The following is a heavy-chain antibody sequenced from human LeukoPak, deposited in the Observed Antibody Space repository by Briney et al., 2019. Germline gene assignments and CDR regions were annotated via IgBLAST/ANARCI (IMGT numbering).Heavy chain of an antibody. CDR1: GYTFYIYG. D-gene: IGHD6-13*01. V-gene: IGHV1-18*01. Sequence: ASVMVSCKASGYTFYIYGISWVRQAPGQGLEWMGWISAYNGNTNYAQKLQGRVTMTTDTSTSTAYMELRSLRSDDTAVYYCARDGGQQQLVNYYQYGMDVWGQGTTVTVSS. J-gene: IGHJ6*02. CDR2: ISAYNGNT. CDR3: ARDGGQQQLVNYYQYGMDV.